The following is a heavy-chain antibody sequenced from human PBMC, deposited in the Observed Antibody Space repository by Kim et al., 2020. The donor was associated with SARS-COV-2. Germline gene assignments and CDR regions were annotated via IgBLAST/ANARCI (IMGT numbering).Heavy chain of an antibody. D-gene: IGHD5-12*01. V-gene: IGHV4-4*02. CDR2: IYHSGST. CDR3: ASIPRGYSGYVGAGPVDY. Sequence: SETLSLTCAVSGGSISSSNWWSWVRQPPGKGLEWIGEIYHSGSTNYNPSLKSRVTISVDKSKNQFSLKLSSVTAADTAVYYCASIPRGYSGYVGAGPVDYWGQGTLVTVSS. CDR1: GGSISSSNW. J-gene: IGHJ4*02.